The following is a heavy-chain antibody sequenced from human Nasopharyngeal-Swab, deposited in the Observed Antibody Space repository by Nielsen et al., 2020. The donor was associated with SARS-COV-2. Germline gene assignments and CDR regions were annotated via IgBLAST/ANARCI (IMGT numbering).Heavy chain of an antibody. V-gene: IGHV3-74*01. CDR2: INSDGSST. Sequence: GESLKISCAASGFTFSSYWMHWVRQAPGKGPVWVSRINSDGSSTSYADSVKGRFTISRDNAKNTLYLQMNSLRAEDTAVYYCARALYSSGWYLDYWGQGTLVTVSS. D-gene: IGHD6-19*01. J-gene: IGHJ4*02. CDR3: ARALYSSGWYLDY. CDR1: GFTFSSYW.